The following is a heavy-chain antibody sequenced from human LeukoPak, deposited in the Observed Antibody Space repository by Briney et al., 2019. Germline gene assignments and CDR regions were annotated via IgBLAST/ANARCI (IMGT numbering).Heavy chain of an antibody. V-gene: IGHV1-2*02. D-gene: IGHD3-9*01. CDR3: ARGYFDWLLSSAANDAFDV. Sequence: ASVKVSCKASGYTFTGHSIHWVRQAPGQGLELMGWINPNRGGTNYAQRFQGRVTMTGDTSINTAYMELSKLTSDDTAIYYCARGYFDWLLSSAANDAFDVWGQGTMVTVSS. CDR1: GYTFTGHS. CDR2: INPNRGGT. J-gene: IGHJ3*01.